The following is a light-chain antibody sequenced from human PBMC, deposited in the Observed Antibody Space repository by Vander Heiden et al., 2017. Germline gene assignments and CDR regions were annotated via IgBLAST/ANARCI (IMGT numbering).Light chain of an antibody. Sequence: IVMTQSPLSLPVTPGEPASISCRSSQSLLHSNGYNYLDWYLQKPGQSPQLLIYLGSNRASGVPDRFSGSGSGTDFTLKISRVEAEDVGFYYCMQALQTPLTFGPGTKVDIK. CDR3: MQALQTPLT. CDR1: QSLLHSNGYNY. J-gene: IGKJ3*01. CDR2: LGS. V-gene: IGKV2-28*01.